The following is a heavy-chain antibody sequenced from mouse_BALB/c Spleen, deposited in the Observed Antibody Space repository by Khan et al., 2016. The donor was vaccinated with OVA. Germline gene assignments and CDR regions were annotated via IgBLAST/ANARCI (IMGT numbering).Heavy chain of an antibody. Sequence: EVELVESGGGLVKPGGSLKLSCAASGFSFSDYYMYWVRQTPEKRLEWLATISDGGTYTYYPDSVKVRFTISSDDAKNNLYLQMSSLKSEDTAMYYCARGYYGDPFAYWGQGTLVTISA. J-gene: IGHJ3*01. V-gene: IGHV5-4*02. CDR1: GFSFSDYY. CDR2: ISDGGTYT. CDR3: ARGYYGDPFAY. D-gene: IGHD2-13*01.